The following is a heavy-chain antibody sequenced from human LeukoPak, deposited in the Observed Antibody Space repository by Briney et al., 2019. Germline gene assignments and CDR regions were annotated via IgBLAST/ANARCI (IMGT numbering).Heavy chain of an antibody. CDR3: GSGGKSSSWYVDY. V-gene: IGHV3-30*03. CDR1: AFAFSSYG. D-gene: IGHD6-13*01. Sequence: GGSLRLSCAASAFAFSSYGMHWVRQAPGKGLEWVAVISYDGGNKFYADSVKGRFTISRDNSKNTLYLQMNSLRAEDTAVYYCGSGGKSSSWYVDYWGQGTLVTVSS. J-gene: IGHJ4*02. CDR2: ISYDGGNK.